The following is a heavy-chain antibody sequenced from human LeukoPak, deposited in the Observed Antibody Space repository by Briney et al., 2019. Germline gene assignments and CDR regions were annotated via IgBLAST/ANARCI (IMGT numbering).Heavy chain of an antibody. CDR1: GGSVSSGGYS. D-gene: IGHD6-6*01. CDR2: IYYSGST. J-gene: IGHJ4*02. V-gene: IGHV4-30-4*07. CDR3: ATLGYSSSLWFDY. Sequence: PSETLSLTCAVSGGSVSSGGYSWSWIRQPPGKGLEWIGYIYYSGSTYYNPSLKSRVTISVDTSKNQFSLKLSSVTAADTAVYYCATLGYSSSLWFDYWGQGTLVTVSS.